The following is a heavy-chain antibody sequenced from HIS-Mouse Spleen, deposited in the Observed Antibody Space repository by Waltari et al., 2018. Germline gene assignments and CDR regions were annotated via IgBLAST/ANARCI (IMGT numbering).Heavy chain of an antibody. D-gene: IGHD6-13*01. Sequence: QLQLQESGPGLVKPSETLSLTCTASGGPISSSSFSWGWIRQPPGKGLEWIGSICYSGSTYYNPSLKSRVTISVDTSKNQFSLKLSSVTAADTAVYYCAREIPYSSSWYDWYFDLWGRGTLVTVSS. CDR3: AREIPYSSSWYDWYFDL. CDR1: GGPISSSSFS. V-gene: IGHV4-39*07. J-gene: IGHJ2*01. CDR2: ICYSGST.